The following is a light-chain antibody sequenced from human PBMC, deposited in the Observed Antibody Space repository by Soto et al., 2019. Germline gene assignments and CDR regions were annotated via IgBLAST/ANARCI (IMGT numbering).Light chain of an antibody. CDR3: LQLNTYPWT. CDR2: AAS. V-gene: IGKV1-17*01. Sequence: DIQMTQAPSSLSASVGDRVTLTCRASQVITNDLGWYQQKPGKAPKRLIYAASTLQSGVPSRFSGSGSGTEFTLTISSLQPEDVATYYCLQLNTYPWTFGQGTKVDIK. J-gene: IGKJ1*01. CDR1: QVITND.